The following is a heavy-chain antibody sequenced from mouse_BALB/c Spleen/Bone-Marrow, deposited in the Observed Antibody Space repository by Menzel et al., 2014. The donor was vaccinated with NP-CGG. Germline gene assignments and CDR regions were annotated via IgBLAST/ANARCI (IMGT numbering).Heavy chain of an antibody. CDR2: INPGSGVT. V-gene: IGHV1-54*01. CDR3: ARLDYRXDXGPFDY. Sequence: QVQLQQSGAELVRPGTSVKVSCKASGYAFTYYLIEWIKQRPGQGLEWIGVINPGSGVTNYNEKFKGKATLTADKSSSSAYMQLSSLTSDDSAVYFCARLDYRXDXGPFDYWGQGTTLTVSS. J-gene: IGHJ2*01. CDR1: GYAFTYYL. D-gene: IGHD2-14*01.